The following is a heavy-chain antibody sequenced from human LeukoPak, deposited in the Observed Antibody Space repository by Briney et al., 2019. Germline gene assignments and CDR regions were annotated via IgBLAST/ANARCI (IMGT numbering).Heavy chain of an antibody. V-gene: IGHV1-18*01. J-gene: IGHJ4*02. CDR1: GYIFSTYG. Sequence: ASVKVSCKASGYIFSTYGINWVRQAPGQGLEWMGWISAYNGDTNYAQNVQDRVTMTTDTSTNTAYMELRSLRSDDTAVYYCAREAPSNGVCFDYWGQGTLVTVSS. D-gene: IGHD2-8*01. CDR3: AREAPSNGVCFDY. CDR2: ISAYNGDT.